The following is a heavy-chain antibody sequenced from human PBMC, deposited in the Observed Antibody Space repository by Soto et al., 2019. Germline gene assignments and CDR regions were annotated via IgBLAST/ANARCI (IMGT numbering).Heavy chain of an antibody. D-gene: IGHD2-2*02. CDR3: TKDQWALIYCGSTSRYTEFDY. CDR2: ISYDGISK. Sequence: PGGSLRLSCAASGFTFSSQGKHWVSQAPGKGLEWVAVISYDGISKYNADSVKGRFTISRDNSKNTLFLEMNSLKPEDTGVYYCTKDQWALIYCGSTSRYTEFDYWGQGTLVTVSS. CDR1: GFTFSSQG. J-gene: IGHJ4*02. V-gene: IGHV3-30*18.